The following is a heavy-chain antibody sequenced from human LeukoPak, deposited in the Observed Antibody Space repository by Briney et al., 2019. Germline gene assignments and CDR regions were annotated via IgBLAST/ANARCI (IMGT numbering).Heavy chain of an antibody. CDR2: ISSSSSYI. V-gene: IGHV3-21*01. J-gene: IGHJ4*02. CDR1: GFTFSSYS. Sequence: GGSLRLSCAASGFTFSSYSMNWVRQAPGKGLEWVSSISSSSSYIYYADSVKGRFTISRDNSKNTLYLQMNSLRAEDTAVYYCAKDPGVLLWFGELSLDYWGQGTLVTVSS. CDR3: AKDPGVLLWFGELSLDY. D-gene: IGHD3-10*01.